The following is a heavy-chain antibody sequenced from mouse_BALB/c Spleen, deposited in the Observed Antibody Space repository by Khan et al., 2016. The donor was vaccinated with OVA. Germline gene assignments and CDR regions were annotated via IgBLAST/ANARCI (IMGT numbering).Heavy chain of an antibody. CDR1: GYTFTSYT. J-gene: IGHJ3*01. V-gene: IGHV1-4*01. CDR3: VRDGAYYGNDGWFAY. D-gene: IGHD2-14*01. Sequence: QVQLKQSGAELARPGASVKMSCKASGYTFTSYTIHWIKMRPGQGLEWIGYINPSNGYTNYNQKFKDKATLTADKSSTTAYMQLSSLTSDDSAVHNCVRDGAYYGNDGWFAYWGLGTLVTVSA. CDR2: INPSNGYT.